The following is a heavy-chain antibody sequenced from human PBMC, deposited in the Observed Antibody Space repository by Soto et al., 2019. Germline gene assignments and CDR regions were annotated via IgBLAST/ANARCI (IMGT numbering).Heavy chain of an antibody. CDR2: IGTSSSTV. CDR1: GFKFSDYS. CDR3: ARDSAYTFDY. J-gene: IGHJ4*02. V-gene: IGHV3-48*01. Sequence: EVQLVESGGGLVQPGGSLRLSCTASGFKFSDYSMNWVRQAPGKGLEWASYIGTSSSTVYYAYSVEGRFSISRDNAKNSLYLQMNSLRAEDTAVYYCARDSAYTFDYWGQGMLVTVSP. D-gene: IGHD4-4*01.